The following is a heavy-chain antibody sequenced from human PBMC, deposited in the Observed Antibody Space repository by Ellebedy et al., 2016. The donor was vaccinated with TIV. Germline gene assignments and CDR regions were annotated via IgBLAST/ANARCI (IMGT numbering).Heavy chain of an antibody. CDR3: ARQEGGNFPTIGFDL. CDR2: MHSTGST. D-gene: IGHD4-23*01. CDR1: GGSIGIYF. Sequence: SETLSLTXTVSGGSIGIYFWSWIRQPPGKGLEWIAYMHSTGSTEYNPSLRSRVTVSIETSKNQFSLNLSSVTAADTAVYYCARQEGGNFPTIGFDLWGHGTLVTVSS. J-gene: IGHJ3*01. V-gene: IGHV4-59*08.